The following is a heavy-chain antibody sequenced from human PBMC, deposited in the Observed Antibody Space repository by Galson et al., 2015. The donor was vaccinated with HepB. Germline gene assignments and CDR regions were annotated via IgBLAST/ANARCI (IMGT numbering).Heavy chain of an antibody. J-gene: IGHJ6*02. CDR1: GFTFSSSA. CDR3: VRDAWGWRPDGEMDV. CDR2: ISYDGNNK. V-gene: IGHV3-30-3*01. D-gene: IGHD6-19*01. Sequence: SLRLSCAASGFTFSSSAMHWVRQGPGKGLEWVTFISYDGNNKYYADSVKGRFTISRDNFKNTLYLQMNSLRAEDTALYYCVRDAWGWRPDGEMDVWGQGTTVTVSS.